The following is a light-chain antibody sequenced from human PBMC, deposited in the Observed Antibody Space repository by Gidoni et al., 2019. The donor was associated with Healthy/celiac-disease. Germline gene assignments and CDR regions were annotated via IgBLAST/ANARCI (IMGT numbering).Light chain of an antibody. Sequence: EIVLTQSPGTLSLSPGERATLPCRASQSVSSSYLAWYQQKPGQAPRLLIYGASSRATGIPDRFSGSGSGTDFTLTISRLEPEDFAVYYCQQYGSSFSFXQXTKVEIK. V-gene: IGKV3-20*01. CDR1: QSVSSSY. CDR3: QQYGSSFS. CDR2: GAS. J-gene: IGKJ1*01.